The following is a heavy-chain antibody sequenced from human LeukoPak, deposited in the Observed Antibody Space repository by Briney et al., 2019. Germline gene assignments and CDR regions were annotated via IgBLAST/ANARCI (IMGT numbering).Heavy chain of an antibody. Sequence: ASVKVSCKASGYTFTSYDFNWVRQATGQWPEWMGWMSPNSGDTGYAQKFQDRVTMTRNTSISTAYMELSSLRSDDTAVYYCARGPPNWGYDYWGPGTLVTVSS. D-gene: IGHD7-27*01. J-gene: IGHJ4*02. V-gene: IGHV1-8*01. CDR3: ARGPPNWGYDY. CDR2: MSPNSGDT. CDR1: GYTFTSYD.